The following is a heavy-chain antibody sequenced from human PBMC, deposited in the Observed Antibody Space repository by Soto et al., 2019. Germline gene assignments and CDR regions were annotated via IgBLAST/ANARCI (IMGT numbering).Heavy chain of an antibody. J-gene: IGHJ4*02. Sequence: VGSLRLSCAASGFTFSSYWMSWVRQAPGKGLEWVANIKQDGSEKYYVDSVKGRFTISRDNAKNSLYLQMNSLRAEDTAVYYCARDRLPYSSGWYGSIFDYWGQGTLVTVSS. CDR1: GFTFSSYW. CDR2: IKQDGSEK. V-gene: IGHV3-7*01. CDR3: ARDRLPYSSGWYGSIFDY. D-gene: IGHD6-19*01.